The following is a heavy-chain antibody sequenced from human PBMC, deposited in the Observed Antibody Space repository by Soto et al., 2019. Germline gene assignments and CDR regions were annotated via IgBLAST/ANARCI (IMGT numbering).Heavy chain of an antibody. CDR1: SYSFAGYW. Sequence: GESLKISCNGSSYSFAGYWITWVVQKPGKGLEWMGRIDPSDSQTYYSPSFRGHVTISVTKSITTVFLQWSSLRASDTAMYYCARQIYDSDTGPNFQYYFDSWGQGTPVTVSS. V-gene: IGHV5-10-1*01. CDR3: ARQIYDSDTGPNFQYYFDS. CDR2: IDPSDSQT. D-gene: IGHD3-22*01. J-gene: IGHJ4*02.